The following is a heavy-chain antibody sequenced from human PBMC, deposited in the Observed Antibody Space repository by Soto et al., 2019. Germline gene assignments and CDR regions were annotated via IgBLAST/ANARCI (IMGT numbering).Heavy chain of an antibody. CDR3: AHMDDVSAFDY. Sequence: SGPTLVNPTQTLTLTCTFSGFSLSTSGVGVGWIRQPPGKALEWLALTYWDDDKRYSPSLRSSLTITKDTSKNPVDLTMTNLDPVDTATYFGAHMDDVSAFDYWGQGTLVTVSS. CDR1: GFSLSTSGVG. CDR2: TYWDDDK. J-gene: IGHJ4*02. D-gene: IGHD3-3*01. V-gene: IGHV2-5*02.